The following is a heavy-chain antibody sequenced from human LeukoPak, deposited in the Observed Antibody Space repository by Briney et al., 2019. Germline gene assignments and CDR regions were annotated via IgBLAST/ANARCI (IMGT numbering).Heavy chain of an antibody. J-gene: IGHJ6*02. CDR1: GYTFTGYY. CDR3: ARDRTTVTTGYYGMDV. CDR2: INPNTGVT. Sequence: PSVNASCKASGYTFTGYYMHWVRQAPGQGLEWMGWINPNTGVTNYAQKFQGRVTLTRDTSIITAYMELTRLRSDDTAMYYCARDRTTVTTGYYGMDVWGQGTTLTVSS. V-gene: IGHV1-2*02. D-gene: IGHD4-17*01.